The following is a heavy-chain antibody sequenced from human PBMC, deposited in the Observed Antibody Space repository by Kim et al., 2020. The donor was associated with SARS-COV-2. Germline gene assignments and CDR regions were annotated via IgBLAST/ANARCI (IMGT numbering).Heavy chain of an antibody. V-gene: IGHV3-21*01. J-gene: IGHJ4*02. CDR3: ARGSSWEIDY. CDR2: MSGSSDYI. Sequence: GGSLRLSCAASGFTFSTHGMHWVRQAPGKGLEWVSSMSGSSDYIYYADSQQGRFTISRDNAKNSLYLQINSLRVEDTAVYYCARGSSWEIDYWGQGTLVTVSS. D-gene: IGHD6-13*01. CDR1: GFTFSTHG.